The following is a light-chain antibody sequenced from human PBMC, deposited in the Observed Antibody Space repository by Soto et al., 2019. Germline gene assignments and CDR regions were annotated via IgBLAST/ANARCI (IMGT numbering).Light chain of an antibody. CDR3: QQNNKWPWT. J-gene: IGKJ1*01. V-gene: IGKV3-15*01. CDR1: QSVSTN. CDR2: GAS. Sequence: EILMTQSPATLSVSPGERATLSCRASQSVSTNLAWYQQRPGQTPRLLIYGASTRATGVPARLSGSGSGTEFTLTISSLQSEDFAVYFCQQNNKWPWTFGPGTKVQVK.